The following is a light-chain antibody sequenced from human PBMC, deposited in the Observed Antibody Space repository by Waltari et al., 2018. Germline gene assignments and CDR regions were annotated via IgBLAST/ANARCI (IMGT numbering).Light chain of an antibody. CDR2: GAS. CDR1: QSVSSNY. J-gene: IGKJ3*01. V-gene: IGKV3-20*01. Sequence: EIVLPQSPGPLSLSPGEGAALSCRASQSVSSNYLTWYQQKPGQAPRLLIYGASSRATGIPDRFSGSGSGTDFTLTISRLEPEDFAVYYCQQYGSSPLTFGPGTKVDIK. CDR3: QQYGSSPLT.